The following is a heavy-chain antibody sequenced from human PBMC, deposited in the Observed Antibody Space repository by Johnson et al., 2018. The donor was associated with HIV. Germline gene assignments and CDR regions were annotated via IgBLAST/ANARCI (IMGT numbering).Heavy chain of an antibody. D-gene: IGHD6-13*01. J-gene: IGHJ3*02. V-gene: IGHV3-30-3*01. CDR3: ARERGRIAADAFDI. CDR2: ISYDGSNK. Sequence: QVQLVESGGGVVQPGRSLRLSCAASGFTFSSYAMHWVRQAPGKGLEWVAVISYDGSNKYYVDSVKGRFTISRDNSKNTLYLQMNSLRAEDTAVYYCARERGRIAADAFDIWGQGTMVTVSS. CDR1: GFTFSSYA.